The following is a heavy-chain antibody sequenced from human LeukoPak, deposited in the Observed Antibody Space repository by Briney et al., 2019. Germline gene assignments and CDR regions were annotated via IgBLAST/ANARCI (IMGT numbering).Heavy chain of an antibody. CDR1: GGTFSSYA. CDR3: ARHIVVVVAASHDYYYYGMDV. Sequence: SVKVSCKASGGTFSSYAISWVRQAPGQGLEWMGGIIPIFGTANYAQKFQGRVTITADESTSTAYMELSSLRSEDTAVYYCARHIVVVVAASHDYYYYGMDVWGQGTTVTVSS. CDR2: IIPIFGTA. J-gene: IGHJ6*02. D-gene: IGHD2-15*01. V-gene: IGHV1-69*01.